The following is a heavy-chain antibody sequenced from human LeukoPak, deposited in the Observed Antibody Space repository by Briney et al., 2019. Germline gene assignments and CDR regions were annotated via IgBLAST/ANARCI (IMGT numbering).Heavy chain of an antibody. CDR1: GFIFSTYA. Sequence: GGSLRLSCTASGFIFSTYAMHWVRQAPGKGLEWVAVIWYDGSNKYFADSVKGRFTISRDNSKNTLHLQMTSLRAEDTAVYYCARIAAIYAYYFDYWGQGTLVTVSS. V-gene: IGHV3-33*01. D-gene: IGHD6-25*01. CDR2: IWYDGSNK. CDR3: ARIAAIYAYYFDY. J-gene: IGHJ4*02.